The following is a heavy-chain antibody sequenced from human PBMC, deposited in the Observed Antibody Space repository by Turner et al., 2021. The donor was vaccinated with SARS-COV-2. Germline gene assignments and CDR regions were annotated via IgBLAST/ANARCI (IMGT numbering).Heavy chain of an antibody. J-gene: IGHJ6*02. CDR2: INPSGGST. D-gene: IGHD4-4*01. V-gene: IGHV1-46*01. CDR3: ARDPTLTTVTTEDYYYGMDV. Sequence: QVQLGQSGAEVKKPGASVKASSKASASTFTSYYMHWVRQPPGQGLEWMGIINPSGGSTSYAQKFQGRVTMTRDMSTSTVYMELSSLRSEDTAVYYCARDPTLTTVTTEDYYYGMDVWGQGTTVTVSS. CDR1: ASTFTSYY.